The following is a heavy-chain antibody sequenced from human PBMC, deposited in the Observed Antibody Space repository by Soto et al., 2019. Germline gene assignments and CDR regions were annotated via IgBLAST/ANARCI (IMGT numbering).Heavy chain of an antibody. V-gene: IGHV1-69*13. D-gene: IGHD3-10*01. CDR2: IIPIFGTA. CDR1: GGTFSSYA. CDR3: ASLLGEHSNVGAFDI. Sequence: SVKVSCKASGGTFSSYAISWVRQAPGQGLEWMGGIIPIFGTANYAQKFQGRVTITADESTSTAYMELSSLRSEDTAVYYCASLLGEHSNVGAFDIWGQATMVTVSS. J-gene: IGHJ3*02.